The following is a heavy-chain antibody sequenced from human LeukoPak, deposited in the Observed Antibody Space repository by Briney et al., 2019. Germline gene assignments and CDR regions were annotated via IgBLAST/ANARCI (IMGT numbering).Heavy chain of an antibody. J-gene: IGHJ4*02. V-gene: IGHV3-7*03. CDR1: GFIFSSYW. D-gene: IGHD6-25*01. CDR2: IKEDGSEK. Sequence: GGSLRLSCAASGFIFSSYWMSWVRQAPGRGLEWVANIKEDGSEKYYVDSVKGRFTISRDNAKNSLYLQMNSLTTDDTAVYYCARGQGQAGHFDYWGQGTLVTVSS. CDR3: ARGQGQAGHFDY.